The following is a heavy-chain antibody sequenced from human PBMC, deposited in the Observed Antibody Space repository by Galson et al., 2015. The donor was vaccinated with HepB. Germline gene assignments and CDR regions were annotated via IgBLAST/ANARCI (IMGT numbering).Heavy chain of an antibody. CDR3: AREAPARDYMDV. CDR1: GYTFNMYA. CDR2: INTNNGRP. V-gene: IGHV7-4-1*02. Sequence: SVKVSCKASGYTFNMYAMNWVRQAPGQGLEWMGWINTNNGRPAYGQGFTRRFVFSVDTSVSTAFLQINSLKAEDTAVYYCAREAPARDYMDVWGKGTTVTVSS. J-gene: IGHJ6*03.